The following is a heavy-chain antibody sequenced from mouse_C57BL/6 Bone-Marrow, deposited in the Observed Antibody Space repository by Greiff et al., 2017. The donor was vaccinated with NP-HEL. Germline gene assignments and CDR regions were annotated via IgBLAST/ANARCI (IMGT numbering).Heavy chain of an antibody. Sequence: QVQLQQPGAELVRPGSSVKLSCKASGYTFTSHWMDWVKQRPGQGLEWIGNIYPSDSETHYNQKFKDKATLTVDKSSSTAYMQLSSLTSEDSAVYYCASWSHWYFDVWGTGTTVTVSS. V-gene: IGHV1-61*01. CDR3: ASWSHWYFDV. J-gene: IGHJ1*03. CDR2: IYPSDSET. CDR1: GYTFTSHW.